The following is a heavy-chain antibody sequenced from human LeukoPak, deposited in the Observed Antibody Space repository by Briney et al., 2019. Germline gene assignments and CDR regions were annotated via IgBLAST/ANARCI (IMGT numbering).Heavy chain of an antibody. J-gene: IGHJ4*02. CDR3: AKLDYVRLYDY. V-gene: IGHV3-23*01. CDR2: SSGGGSST. CDR1: GFTFSSYA. D-gene: IGHD3-16*01. Sequence: GGCLRLSCAASGFTFSSYAMSWVRQAAGRGMEWGSGSSGGGSSTYDADSVKGRSTISRDNSKNALYLQMNSLRAEDTAVYYCAKLDYVRLYDYWGQGTLVTVSS.